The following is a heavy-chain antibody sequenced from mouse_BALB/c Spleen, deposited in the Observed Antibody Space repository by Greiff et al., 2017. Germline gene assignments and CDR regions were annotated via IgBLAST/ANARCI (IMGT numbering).Heavy chain of an antibody. Sequence: EVQLQQSAAELVKPGASVKLSCTASGFNIKDTYMHWVKQRPEQGLEWIGRIDPANGNTKYDPKFQGKATITADTSSNTAYLQLSSLTSEDTAVYYCARSLLPGYAMDYWGQGTSVTVSS. CDR3: ARSLLPGYAMDY. V-gene: IGHV14-3*02. D-gene: IGHD1-2*01. CDR1: GFNIKDTY. CDR2: IDPANGNT. J-gene: IGHJ4*01.